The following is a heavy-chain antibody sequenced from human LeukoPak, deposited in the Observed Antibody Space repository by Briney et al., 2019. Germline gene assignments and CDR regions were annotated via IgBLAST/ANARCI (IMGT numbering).Heavy chain of an antibody. D-gene: IGHD4-17*01. CDR2: IYSGGST. V-gene: IGHV3-66*01. Sequence: GGSLRLSCAASGFTVSSNYMSWVRQAPGKGLEWVSVIYSGGSTYYADSVKGRFTISRDNSKNTLYLQMNSLRAEDTAVYYCARDAPPYGDYGLDWGQGTLVTVSS. J-gene: IGHJ4*02. CDR3: ARDAPPYGDYGLD. CDR1: GFTVSSNY.